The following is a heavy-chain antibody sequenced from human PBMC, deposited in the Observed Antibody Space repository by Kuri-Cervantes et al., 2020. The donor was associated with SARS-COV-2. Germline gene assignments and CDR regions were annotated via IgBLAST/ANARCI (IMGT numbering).Heavy chain of an antibody. CDR3: ARDTVRGVIRYYFDY. V-gene: IGHV3-33*08. J-gene: IGHJ4*02. CDR2: IWYDGSNK. CDR1: GFTFSSYG. Sequence: GESLKISCAASGFTFSSYGMHWVRQAPGKGLEWVAVIWYDGSNKYHADSVKGRFTISRDNSKNTLYLQMNSPRAEDTAVYYCARDTVRGVIRYYFDYWGQGTLVTVSS. D-gene: IGHD3-16*02.